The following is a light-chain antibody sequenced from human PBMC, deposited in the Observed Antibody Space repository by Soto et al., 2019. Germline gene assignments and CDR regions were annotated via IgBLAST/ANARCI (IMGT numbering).Light chain of an antibody. J-gene: IGKJ1*01. CDR1: QSVSNN. CDR2: GAS. Sequence: EIVLTQSPATLSVSPGERATLSCRASQSVSNNLAWYQQQPDQTPRLLIYGASTTATGVPARFSGSGSGTEFTLTISSLQSEDFAVYYCLHYKDWPRWTFGQGTKVEVK. CDR3: LHYKDWPRWT. V-gene: IGKV3-15*01.